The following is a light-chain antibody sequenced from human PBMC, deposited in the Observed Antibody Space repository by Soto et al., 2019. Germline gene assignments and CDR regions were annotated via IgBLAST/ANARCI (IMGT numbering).Light chain of an antibody. Sequence: QAVVTQPASVSGSPGQSITISCTGTSSDVGGYNYVSWYQQHPGKAPKVMIYEVSKRPSGVSNRFSGSKSGNTASLTISGLQAEDEADYYCSSYTSSSTRVFGTGTKLTVL. CDR3: SSYTSSSTRV. V-gene: IGLV2-14*01. CDR2: EVS. CDR1: SSDVGGYNY. J-gene: IGLJ1*01.